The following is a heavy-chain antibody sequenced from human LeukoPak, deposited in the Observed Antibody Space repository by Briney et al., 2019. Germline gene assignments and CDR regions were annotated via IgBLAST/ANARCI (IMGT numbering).Heavy chain of an antibody. V-gene: IGHV3-23*01. J-gene: IGHJ4*02. Sequence: PGGSLRLSCVASGFTFSSNGMSWVRQAPGKGVEWVSTISGRDSNTYYADSVEGRFTISRDNSKNTLYLQMNSLRAEDTALYYCAKRSDYGGNGNYFDYWGQGIPVTVSS. CDR1: GFTFSSNG. CDR3: AKRSDYGGNGNYFDY. CDR2: ISGRDSNT. D-gene: IGHD4-23*01.